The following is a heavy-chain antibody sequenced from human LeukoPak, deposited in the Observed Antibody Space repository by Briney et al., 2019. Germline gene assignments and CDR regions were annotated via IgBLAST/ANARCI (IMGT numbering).Heavy chain of an antibody. V-gene: IGHV3-23*01. Sequence: GVSLRLSCAASGFTFSSYAMSWVRQAPGKGLERVSSISGGGAVTYYADSVKGRFTISRDNSKNTVYLQMNSLRAEDTAVYYCAKEPRVATIEIFDYWGQGTLVTVSS. CDR3: AKEPRVATIEIFDY. CDR1: GFTFSSYA. J-gene: IGHJ4*02. D-gene: IGHD5-12*01. CDR2: ISGGGAVT.